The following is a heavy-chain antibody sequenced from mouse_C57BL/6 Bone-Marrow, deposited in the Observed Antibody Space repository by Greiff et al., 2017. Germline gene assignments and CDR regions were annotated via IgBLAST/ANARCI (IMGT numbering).Heavy chain of an antibody. CDR2: IFPGSGST. CDR3: ASLITTVVATKDYYAMDY. D-gene: IGHD1-1*01. Sequence: VQLQQSGAELMKPGASVKLSCKATGYTFTGYWIEWVKQRPGHGLEWIGEIFPGSGSTNYHEKFKGKATFTADTSSNTAYMQLSSLTTEDSAIYYCASLITTVVATKDYYAMDYWGQGTSVTVSS. J-gene: IGHJ4*01. V-gene: IGHV1-9*01. CDR1: GYTFTGYW.